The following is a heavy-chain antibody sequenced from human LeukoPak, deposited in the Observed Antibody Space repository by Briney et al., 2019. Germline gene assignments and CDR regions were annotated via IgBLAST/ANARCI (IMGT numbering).Heavy chain of an antibody. Sequence: SETLSLTCTVSGGSFSGYYWSWIRQPPGKGLEWIGEINHSGSTNYNPSLKSRVTISVDTSKNQFSLKLSSVTAADTAVYYCARIAIAVAGTDATWFDPWGQGTLVTVSS. D-gene: IGHD6-19*01. V-gene: IGHV4-34*01. J-gene: IGHJ5*02. CDR3: ARIAIAVAGTDATWFDP. CDR2: INHSGST. CDR1: GGSFSGYY.